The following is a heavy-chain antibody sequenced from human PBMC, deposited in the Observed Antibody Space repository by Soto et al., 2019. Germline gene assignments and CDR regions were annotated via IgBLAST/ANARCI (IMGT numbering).Heavy chain of an antibody. CDR3: XXXXXXXXXXXLGY. Sequence: QVQLVESGGGVVQPGRSLRLSCAASGFTFSSYGMHWVRQAPGKGLEWGAVIWYDGSNKYYADSVKGRFTISRDNSKXXXXXXXXXXXXXXXXXXXXXXXXXXXXXXXLGYWGQGTLVTVSS. J-gene: IGHJ4*02. CDR2: IWYDGSNK. V-gene: IGHV3-33*01. CDR1: GFTFSSYG. D-gene: IGHD3-16*01.